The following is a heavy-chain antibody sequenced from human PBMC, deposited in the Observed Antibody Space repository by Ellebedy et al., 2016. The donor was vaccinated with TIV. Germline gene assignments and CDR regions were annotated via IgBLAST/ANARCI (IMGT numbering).Heavy chain of an antibody. CDR1: GFPFSSYS. J-gene: IGHJ5*02. CDR2: TSTTAGETV. Sequence: GESLKISCAASGFPFSSYSMNWVRQAPGKGLEWISYTSTTAGETVYYADSVKGRFTISRDDAKNSVYLQMNSLRVEDTAVYYCARMVLRYFDLWGPGTLVAVSS. CDR3: ARMVLRYFDL. V-gene: IGHV3-48*03. D-gene: IGHD4/OR15-4a*01.